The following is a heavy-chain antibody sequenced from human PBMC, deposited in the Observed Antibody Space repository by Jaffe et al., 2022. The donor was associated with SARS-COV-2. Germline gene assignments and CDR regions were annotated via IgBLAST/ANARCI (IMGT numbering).Heavy chain of an antibody. J-gene: IGHJ2*01. Sequence: QVQLQESGPGLVKPSQTLSLTCTVSGGSISSGSYYWSWIRQPAGKGLEWIGRIYTSGSTNYNPSLKSRVTISVDTSKNQFSLKLSSVTAADTAVYYCARAAMVRGVMPTRYFDLWGRGTLVTVSS. CDR2: IYTSGST. D-gene: IGHD3-10*01. V-gene: IGHV4-61*02. CDR1: GGSISSGSYY. CDR3: ARAAMVRGVMPTRYFDL.